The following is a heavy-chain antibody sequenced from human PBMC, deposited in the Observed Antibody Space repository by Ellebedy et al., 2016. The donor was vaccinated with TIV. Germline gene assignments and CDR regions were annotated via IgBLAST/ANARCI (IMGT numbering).Heavy chain of an antibody. V-gene: IGHV4-30-4*02. CDR1: GGSISPYY. J-gene: IGHJ3*02. CDR2: IYYSGST. Sequence: MPSDTLSLTCTVPGGSISPYYWSWIRQPPGKGLEWIGYIYYSGSTYYNPSLKSRVTISVDTSKNQFSLKLSSVTAADTAVYYCARAVLLNAFDIWGQGTMVTVSS. D-gene: IGHD2-15*01. CDR3: ARAVLLNAFDI.